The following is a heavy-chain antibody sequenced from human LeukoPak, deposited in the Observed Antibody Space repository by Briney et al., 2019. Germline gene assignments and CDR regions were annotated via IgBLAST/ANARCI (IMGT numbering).Heavy chain of an antibody. V-gene: IGHV4-34*01. CDR2: INHSGNT. CDR1: GGSFSGYY. CDR3: ARGSITVFGVVWFDP. J-gene: IGHJ5*02. Sequence: KPSETLSLTCAVYGGSFSGYYWNWIRQPPGKGLEWIGEINHSGNTNYNPSLKSRVTISVDTSKKQFSLKVNSMTAADTAVYYCARGSITVFGVVWFDPWGQGTRVTVSS. D-gene: IGHD3-3*01.